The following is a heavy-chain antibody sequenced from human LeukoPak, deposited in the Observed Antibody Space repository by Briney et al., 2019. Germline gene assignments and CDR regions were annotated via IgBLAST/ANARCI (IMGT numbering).Heavy chain of an antibody. V-gene: IGHV3-9*01. J-gene: IGHJ4*02. Sequence: GGSLRLSCAASGFTFDDYAMHWVRQAPGKGLEWVSGISWNSGSIGYADSVKGRFTISRDNAKNSLYLQMYSLRAEDTALYYCAKDVTGYSSSWSLFDYWGQGTLVTVSS. D-gene: IGHD6-13*01. CDR3: AKDVTGYSSSWSLFDY. CDR2: ISWNSGSI. CDR1: GFTFDDYA.